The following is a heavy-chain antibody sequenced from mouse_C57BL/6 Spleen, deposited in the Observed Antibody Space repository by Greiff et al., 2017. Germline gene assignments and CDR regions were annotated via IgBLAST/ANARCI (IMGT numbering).Heavy chain of an antibody. V-gene: IGHV1-69*01. D-gene: IGHD1-1*01. CDR2: IDPSDSYT. CDR3: ARATVYYFDY. CDR1: GYTFTSYW. J-gene: IGHJ2*01. Sequence: QVQLKESGAELVMPGASVKLSCKASGYTFTSYWMHWVKQRPGQGLEWIGEIDPSDSYTNYNQKFKGKSTLTADKSSSTAYMQLSSLTSEDSAVYYCARATVYYFDYWGQGTTLTVSS.